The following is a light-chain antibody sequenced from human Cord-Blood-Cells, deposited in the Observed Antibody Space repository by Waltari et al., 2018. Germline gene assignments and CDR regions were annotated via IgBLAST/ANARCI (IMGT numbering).Light chain of an antibody. CDR2: KVS. J-gene: IGKJ4*01. V-gene: IGKV2-30*01. CDR1: QSLVYSDGNTY. Sequence: VVMTQSPLSLPVTLGQPASISCRSSQSLVYSDGNTYLNWFQQRPGQSPRCLIYKVSNRDSGVPDRFSGSGSGTDFTLKISRVEAEDVGVYYCMQGTHWQITFGGGTKVEIK. CDR3: MQGTHWQIT.